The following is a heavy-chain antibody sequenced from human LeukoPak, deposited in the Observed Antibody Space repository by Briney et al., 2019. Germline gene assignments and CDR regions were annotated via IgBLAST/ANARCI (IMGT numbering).Heavy chain of an antibody. Sequence: TGGSLRLSCAASGFTFSGYWMSWVRQAPGKGLEWVANIKPDGNEKYYVDSVKGRFTISRDNAKNSLYLQMNSLRAEDTALYYCARNGWLRTTDFDYWGQGTLVTVSS. CDR1: GFTFSGYW. D-gene: IGHD5-12*01. CDR3: ARNGWLRTTDFDY. J-gene: IGHJ4*02. V-gene: IGHV3-7*01. CDR2: IKPDGNEK.